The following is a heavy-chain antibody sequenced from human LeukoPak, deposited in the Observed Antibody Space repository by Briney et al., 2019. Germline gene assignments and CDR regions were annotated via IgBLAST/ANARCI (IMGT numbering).Heavy chain of an antibody. CDR3: ALSFYCSGGSCSWFDP. V-gene: IGHV2-5*02. CDR1: GFSLSTSGVG. J-gene: IGHJ5*02. Sequence: SGPTLVNPTQTLTLTCTFSGFSLSTSGVGVGWIRQPPGKALEWLALIYWDDDKRYSPSLKSRLTITKDISKNQVVLTMTNMDPVDTATYYCALSFYCSGGSCSWFDPWGQGTLVTVSS. CDR2: IYWDDDK. D-gene: IGHD2-15*01.